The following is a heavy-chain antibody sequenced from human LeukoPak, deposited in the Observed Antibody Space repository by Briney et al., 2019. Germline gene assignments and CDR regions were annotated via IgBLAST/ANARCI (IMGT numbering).Heavy chain of an antibody. D-gene: IGHD5/OR15-5a*01. V-gene: IGHV1-8*01. CDR3: ARNLSATGDFDF. CDR1: GYTFTSYD. CDR2: MNPNSGST. Sequence: ASVKVSCKASGYTFTSYDFNWVRQATGQGLEWMGWMNPNSGSTGYAQKFQGRITMTRDTSISTAYMELSSLSSEDTAVYYCARNLSATGDFDFWGQGTLVTVSS. J-gene: IGHJ4*02.